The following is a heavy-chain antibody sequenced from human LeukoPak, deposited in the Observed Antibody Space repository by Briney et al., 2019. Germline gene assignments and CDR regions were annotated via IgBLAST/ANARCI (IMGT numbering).Heavy chain of an antibody. CDR2: INHSGST. CDR1: GGSFSGYY. Sequence: SESLSLTCAVYGGSFSGYYWSWIRQPPGKGLEWIGEINHSGSTNYNPSLKSRVTISVDTSNNQISLKLSSVTAADTAVYYCARGRSSGWYGGHWFDPWGQGTLVTVSS. D-gene: IGHD6-19*01. J-gene: IGHJ5*02. CDR3: ARGRSSGWYGGHWFDP. V-gene: IGHV4-34*01.